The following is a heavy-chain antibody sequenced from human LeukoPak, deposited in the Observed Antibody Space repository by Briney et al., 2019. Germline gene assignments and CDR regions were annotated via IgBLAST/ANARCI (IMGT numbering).Heavy chain of an antibody. Sequence: QPGRSLRLSCAASGFTFSSYGMHWVRQAPGKGLEWVAVISYDGSNKYYADSVKGRFTISRDNSKNTLYLQMNSLRAEDTAVYYCAKEGVDYGDYTDAFDIWGQGTMVTVSS. V-gene: IGHV3-30*18. J-gene: IGHJ3*02. CDR1: GFTFSSYG. D-gene: IGHD4-17*01. CDR3: AKEGVDYGDYTDAFDI. CDR2: ISYDGSNK.